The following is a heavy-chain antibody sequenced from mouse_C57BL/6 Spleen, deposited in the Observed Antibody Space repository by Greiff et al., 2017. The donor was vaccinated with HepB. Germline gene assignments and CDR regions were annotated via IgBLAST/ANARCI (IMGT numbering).Heavy chain of an antibody. V-gene: IGHV1-82*01. CDR1: GYAFSSSW. CDR2: IYPGDGDT. J-gene: IGHJ2*01. D-gene: IGHD4-1*01. Sequence: VQLQQSGPELVKPGASVKISCKASGYAFSSSWMNWVKQRPGKGLEWIGRIYPGDGDTNYNGKFKGKATLTVDKSSSTAYMQLSSLTSEDSAVYFCANWAGVDYWGKGTTLTVSS. CDR3: ANWAGVDY.